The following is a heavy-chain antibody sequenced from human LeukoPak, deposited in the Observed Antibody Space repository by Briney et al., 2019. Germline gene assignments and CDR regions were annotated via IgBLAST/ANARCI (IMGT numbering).Heavy chain of an antibody. D-gene: IGHD3-10*01. CDR2: ISGSGVTT. Sequence: PGGSLRLSCVASGFTFSSYAMSWVRQAPGKGLEWVSAISGSGVTTHYAGSVKGRFTISRDNSKNTLYLQMNSLRAEDTAVYYCAKDLSGSGNYWGQGTLVTVSS. V-gene: IGHV3-23*01. J-gene: IGHJ4*02. CDR1: GFTFSSYA. CDR3: AKDLSGSGNY.